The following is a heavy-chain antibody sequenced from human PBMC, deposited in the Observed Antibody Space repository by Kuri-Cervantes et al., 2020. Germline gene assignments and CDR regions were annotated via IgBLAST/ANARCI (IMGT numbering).Heavy chain of an antibody. J-gene: IGHJ4*02. Sequence: SGPTVVKPTQTLTLTCTFSGFSLSTSGVGVGWIRQPPGKALEWPALIYCDDDKRYRPSLKSRLTITKATSKSQVVLTMTNMDPVDTATYYWAHSCNQNVHATPPFDYWGQGTLVTVSS. CDR1: GFSLSTSGVG. V-gene: IGHV2-5*02. CDR3: AHSCNQNVHATPPFDY. CDR2: IYCDDDK. D-gene: IGHD2/OR15-2a*01.